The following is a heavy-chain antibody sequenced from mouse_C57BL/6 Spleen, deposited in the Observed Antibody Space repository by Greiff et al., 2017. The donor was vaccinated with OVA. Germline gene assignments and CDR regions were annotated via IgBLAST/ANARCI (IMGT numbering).Heavy chain of an antibody. CDR2: IDPSDSYT. J-gene: IGHJ2*01. Sequence: QVQLQQPGAELVMPGASVKLSCKASGYTFTSYWMHWVKQRPGHGLEWIGEIDPSDSYTNYNQQFKGKSTLTVDKSSSTAYMQHSSLTSEDSAVYYCARTGTEYFDYWGQGTTLTVSS. D-gene: IGHD4-1*01. V-gene: IGHV1-69*01. CDR1: GYTFTSYW. CDR3: ARTGTEYFDY.